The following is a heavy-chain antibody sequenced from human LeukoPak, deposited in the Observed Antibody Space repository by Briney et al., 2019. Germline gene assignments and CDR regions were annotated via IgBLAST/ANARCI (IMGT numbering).Heavy chain of an antibody. CDR2: ITTYNGNT. CDR1: GYTFISHG. V-gene: IGHV1-18*01. D-gene: IGHD1-26*01. Sequence: GASVKVSCKASGYTFISHGFNWVRQAPGQGLEWMGWITTYNGNTRYSRKYQDRVTMTTDSSTSTAYMELRSLRSDDTAVYYCARGDTGSYYPDFWGQGTLVTVSS. J-gene: IGHJ4*02. CDR3: ARGDTGSYYPDF.